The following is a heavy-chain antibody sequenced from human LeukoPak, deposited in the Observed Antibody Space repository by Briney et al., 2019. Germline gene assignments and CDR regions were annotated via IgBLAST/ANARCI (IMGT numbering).Heavy chain of an antibody. CDR3: ARSLSRYDLWSGYRTGMDV. V-gene: IGHV4-61*02. Sequence: SQTLSLTCTVYGGSISSGSYYWSWIRQPAGKGLEWIGRIYTSGSINYNPALKSRVSISVDASKNQCTLKLSSVTAAETGVYYCARSLSRYDLWSGYRTGMDVWGQGTTVTVSS. CDR2: IYTSGSI. D-gene: IGHD3-3*01. J-gene: IGHJ6*02. CDR1: GGSISSGSYY.